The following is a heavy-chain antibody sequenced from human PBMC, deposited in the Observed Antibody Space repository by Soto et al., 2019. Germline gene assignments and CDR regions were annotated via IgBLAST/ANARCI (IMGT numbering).Heavy chain of an antibody. Sequence: GSLRVSCTASGFTFSSYSMNWVRQAPGKGLEWVSSISSSSSYIYYADSVKGRFTISRDNAKNSLYLQMNSLRAEDTAVYYCARDRIAARPLYYYGMDVWGQGTTVTVSS. V-gene: IGHV3-21*01. CDR1: GFTFSSYS. CDR2: ISSSSSYI. CDR3: ARDRIAARPLYYYGMDV. D-gene: IGHD6-6*01. J-gene: IGHJ6*02.